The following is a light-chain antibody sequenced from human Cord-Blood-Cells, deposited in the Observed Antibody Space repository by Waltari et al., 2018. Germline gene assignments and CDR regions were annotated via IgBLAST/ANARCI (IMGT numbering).Light chain of an antibody. J-gene: IGLJ3*02. Sequence: SYELTQSPSVSVSPGQTARITCSGDALPKKYAYWYQQKSGQAPVLVSYEDSKRPSGIPERFSGSSSGTMATLTISGAQVEYEADYYCYSTDSSGNHWVFGGGTKLTVL. CDR1: ALPKKY. V-gene: IGLV3-10*01. CDR3: YSTDSSGNHWV. CDR2: EDS.